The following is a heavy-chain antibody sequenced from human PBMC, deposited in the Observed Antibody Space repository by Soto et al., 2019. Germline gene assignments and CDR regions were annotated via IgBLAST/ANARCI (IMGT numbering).Heavy chain of an antibody. J-gene: IGHJ1*01. Sequence: EVQLLESGGGLVQPGGSLRLSCAASGFTFSSYAMSWVRQAPGKGLEWVSAISGSGGSTYYADSVKGRFTISRDNTKNTLFLQMYSLSAEDSAVYYCAKDGLQSYYDSSGFFQNWGQGTLVTVSS. CDR1: GFTFSSYA. V-gene: IGHV3-23*01. CDR3: AKDGLQSYYDSSGFFQN. D-gene: IGHD3-22*01. CDR2: ISGSGGST.